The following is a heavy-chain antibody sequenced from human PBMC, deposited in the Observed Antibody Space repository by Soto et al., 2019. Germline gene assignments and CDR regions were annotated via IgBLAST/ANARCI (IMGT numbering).Heavy chain of an antibody. CDR2: ISYDGSNK. J-gene: IGHJ5*02. CDR1: GFTFSNYG. V-gene: IGHV3-30*18. Sequence: QVQLVESGGGVVQPGRSLRLSCAASGFTFSNYGMHWVRQAPGKGLEWVAVISYDGSNKYYADSVKGRFSISRDNSKNTMYLHMKRLRAEDTAVYYCAKGDWFDPWGQGTLVTVSS. CDR3: AKGDWFDP.